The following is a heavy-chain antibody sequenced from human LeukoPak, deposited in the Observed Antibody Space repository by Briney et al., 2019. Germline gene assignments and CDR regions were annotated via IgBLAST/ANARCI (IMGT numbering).Heavy chain of an antibody. D-gene: IGHD2-15*01. CDR3: ATTFPYCSDGTCAL. J-gene: IGHJ4*02. Sequence: GGSLRLSCTVSGLTFSRYWMSWVRQTPGKGLEWVANINQDGNRENYVDSVEGRFSISRDNAKNSLFLQMHSLRAEDTAVYYCATTFPYCSDGTCALGGQGTLVTVSS. CDR1: GLTFSRYW. V-gene: IGHV3-7*01. CDR2: INQDGNRE.